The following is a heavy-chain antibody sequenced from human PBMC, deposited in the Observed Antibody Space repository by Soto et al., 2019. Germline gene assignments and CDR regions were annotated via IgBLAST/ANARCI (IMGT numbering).Heavy chain of an antibody. J-gene: IGHJ3*02. D-gene: IGHD5-18*01. CDR2: IIPILGIA. Sequence: SVKVSCKASGGTFSSSTISWVRQAPGQGLEWMGRIIPILGIANYAQKFQGRVTIIADKFTSTAYMELSSLRSEDTAVYYCGREEGGDTDMVIWGAVRSALDIWGQ. V-gene: IGHV1-69*04. CDR3: GREEGGDTDMVIWGAVRSALDI. CDR1: GGTFSSST.